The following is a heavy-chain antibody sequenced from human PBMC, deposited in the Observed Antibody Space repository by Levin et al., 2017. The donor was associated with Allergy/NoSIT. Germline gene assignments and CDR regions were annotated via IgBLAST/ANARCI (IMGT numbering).Heavy chain of an antibody. CDR1: GFSLSNARMG. CDR2: IFSNDEK. V-gene: IGHV2-26*01. CDR3: ARIVDGNYDFWSGYTGSYNWFDP. J-gene: IGHJ5*02. Sequence: SGPTLVKPTETLTLTCTVSGFSLSNARMGVSWIRQPPGKALEWLAHIFSNDEKSYSTSLKSRLTISKDTSKSQVVLTMTNMDPVDTATYYCARIVDGNYDFWSGYTGSYNWFDPWGQGTLVTVSS. D-gene: IGHD3-3*01.